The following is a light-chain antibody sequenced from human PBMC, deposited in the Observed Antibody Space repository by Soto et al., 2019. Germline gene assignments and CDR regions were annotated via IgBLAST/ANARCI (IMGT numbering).Light chain of an antibody. CDR3: TSYTSTSTYV. J-gene: IGLJ1*01. Sequence: QSALTQPASVSGPPGQSITISCTGTSSDVGAYNYVSWYQHHPGKAPRLVIYDVTNRPSGISDRFSGSKSGNMASLTISGLLAEDEADYYCTSYTSTSTYVFGTGTKLTVL. V-gene: IGLV2-14*01. CDR1: SSDVGAYNY. CDR2: DVT.